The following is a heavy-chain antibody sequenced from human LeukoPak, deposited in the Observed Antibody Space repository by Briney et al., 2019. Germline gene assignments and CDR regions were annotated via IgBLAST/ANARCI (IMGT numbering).Heavy chain of an antibody. CDR2: IKSKTDGGTT. D-gene: IGHD3-22*01. V-gene: IGHV3-15*07. CDR3: TTRTTMIVVDTRLDY. J-gene: IGHJ4*02. CDR1: GFTFSNAW. Sequence: GGSLRLSCAASGFTFSNAWMNWVRQAPGKGLEWVGRIKSKTDGGTTDYAAPVKGRFTISRDDSKNTLYLQVNSLKTEDTAVYYCTTRTTMIVVDTRLDYWGQETLVTVSS.